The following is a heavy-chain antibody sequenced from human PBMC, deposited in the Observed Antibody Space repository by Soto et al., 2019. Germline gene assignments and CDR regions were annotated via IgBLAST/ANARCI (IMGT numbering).Heavy chain of an antibody. CDR3: ASQQLGPSYYYGMDV. D-gene: IGHD6-6*01. CDR2: IIPIFGTA. CDR1: GGTFSSYA. V-gene: IGHV1-69*01. J-gene: IGHJ6*02. Sequence: AFVKVSCKASGGTFSSYAISWVRQAPGQGLEWMGGIIPIFGTANYTQKFQGRVTITADESTSTAYMELSSLRSEDTAVYYCASQQLGPSYYYGMDVWGQGTTVTVSS.